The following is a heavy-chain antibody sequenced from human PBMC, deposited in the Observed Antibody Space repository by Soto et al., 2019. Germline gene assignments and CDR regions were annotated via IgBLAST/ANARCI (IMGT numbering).Heavy chain of an antibody. J-gene: IGHJ4*02. Sequence: QVQLVESGGGVDQPGGSLRLSCAVSGFTFSSYAMHWVRQAPGKGLEWVATISFDGSKTHHAVSVRGRFTISRDNPKNQLYLQMNSLRVEDTAVYYCAKDRWGSGSHPDYWGQGTLVSVSS. D-gene: IGHD3-10*01. V-gene: IGHV3-30*18. CDR2: ISFDGSKT. CDR1: GFTFSSYA. CDR3: AKDRWGSGSHPDY.